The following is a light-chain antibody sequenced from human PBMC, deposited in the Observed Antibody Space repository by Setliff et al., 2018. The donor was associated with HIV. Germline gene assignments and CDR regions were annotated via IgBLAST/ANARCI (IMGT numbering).Light chain of an antibody. CDR3: QQYYSIPPT. V-gene: IGKV4-1*01. CDR2: WAS. CDR1: QSVLHSSDNY. J-gene: IGKJ1*01. Sequence: DIVMTQSPDSLAVSMGERATIHCKSSQSVLHSSDNYLTGYQQKPGQPPKMLIYWASTRESGVPDRFSGSGSGTDFTLTISSLQAEDVAVYYCQQYYSIPPTFGQGTKVDIK.